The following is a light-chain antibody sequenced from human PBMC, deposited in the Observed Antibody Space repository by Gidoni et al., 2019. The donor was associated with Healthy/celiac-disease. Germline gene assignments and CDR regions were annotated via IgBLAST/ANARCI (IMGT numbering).Light chain of an antibody. CDR1: QSVLYSSNNKNY. CDR3: QQYYSTPYX. Sequence: DIVMTQSPDSLAVSLGERATINCKSSQSVLYSSNNKNYLAWYQQKPGQPPKLLIYWASTRESGVPDRFSGSGSGTDFTLTISSLQAEDVAVYYCQQYYSTPYXXXKGTKLEIK. J-gene: IGKJ2*01. V-gene: IGKV4-1*01. CDR2: WAS.